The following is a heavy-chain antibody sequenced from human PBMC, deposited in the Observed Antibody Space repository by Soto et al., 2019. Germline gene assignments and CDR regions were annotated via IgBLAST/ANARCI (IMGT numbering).Heavy chain of an antibody. CDR2: ISYDGSNK. Sequence: GGSLRLSCAASGFTFSSYGMHWVRQAPGKGLEWVAVISYDGSNKYYADSVKGRFTISRDNSKNTLYLQMNSLRAEDTAVYYYAKALDTAMVKDGMDVWGQGTTVTVSS. CDR1: GFTFSSYG. CDR3: AKALDTAMVKDGMDV. D-gene: IGHD5-18*01. V-gene: IGHV3-30*18. J-gene: IGHJ6*02.